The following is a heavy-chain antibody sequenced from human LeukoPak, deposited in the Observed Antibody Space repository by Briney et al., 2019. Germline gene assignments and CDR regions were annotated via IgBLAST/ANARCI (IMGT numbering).Heavy chain of an antibody. J-gene: IGHJ4*02. Sequence: GGSLRLSCAASGFTFSSHAMSWVRQAPGKGLEWVSAISDDGDSTYYADSVKGRFTISRDKSKNTLDLQMNSLRAEDTAVYYRAKDKYVTKGRELPYFDYWGQGTLVTVSS. CDR3: AKDKYVTKGRELPYFDY. V-gene: IGHV3-23*01. D-gene: IGHD1-26*01. CDR1: GFTFSSHA. CDR2: ISDDGDST.